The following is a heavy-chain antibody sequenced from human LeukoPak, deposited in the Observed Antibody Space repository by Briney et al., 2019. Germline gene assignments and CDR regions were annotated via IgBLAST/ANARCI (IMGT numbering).Heavy chain of an antibody. D-gene: IGHD6-13*01. J-gene: IGHJ4*02. CDR2: IYHSGRT. V-gene: IGHV4-38-2*02. CDR1: GYSISSGYY. Sequence: SETLSLTCTVSGYSISSGYYWGWIRQPPGKGLEWIGSIYHSGRTYYNPSLKSRVTISVDTSKNQFSLKLSSVTAADTAVYYCARDGGGSSWYLMGFSTKYYFDYRGQGTLVTVSS. CDR3: ARDGGGSSWYLMGFSTKYYFDY.